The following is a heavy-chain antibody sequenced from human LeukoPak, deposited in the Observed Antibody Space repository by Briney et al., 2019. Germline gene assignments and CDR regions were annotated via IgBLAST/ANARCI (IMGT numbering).Heavy chain of an antibody. CDR3: ARGSSSWYGTHYWYFDL. V-gene: IGHV4-59*01. CDR1: GGSISSYY. D-gene: IGHD6-13*01. J-gene: IGHJ2*01. CDR2: IYYSGST. Sequence: TSETLSLTCTVSGGSISSYYWSWIRQPPGKGLEWIGYIYYSGSTNYNPSLKSRVTISVDTSKNQFSLKLSSVTAADTAVYYCARGSSSWYGTHYWYFDLWGRGTLVTVSS.